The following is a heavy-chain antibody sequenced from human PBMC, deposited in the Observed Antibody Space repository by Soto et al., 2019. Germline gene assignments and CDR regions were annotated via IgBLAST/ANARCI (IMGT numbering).Heavy chain of an antibody. CDR2: ISSSSSTI. CDR3: AKDGGYSYGPYDY. V-gene: IGHV3-48*01. Sequence: LGGSLRLSCAASGFTFGSYSMNWVRQAPGKGLEWVSYISSSSSTIYYADSVEGRFTISRDNAKNSLDLQMNSLRAEDTAVYYCAKDGGYSYGPYDYWGQGTLVTVSS. CDR1: GFTFGSYS. D-gene: IGHD5-18*01. J-gene: IGHJ4*02.